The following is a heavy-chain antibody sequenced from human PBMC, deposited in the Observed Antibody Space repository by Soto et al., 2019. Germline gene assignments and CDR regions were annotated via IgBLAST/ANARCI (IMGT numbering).Heavy chain of an antibody. Sequence: EVQLVESGGVVVQPGGSLRLSCAASGFTFDDYTMHWVRQAPGKGLEWVSLISWDGGSTYYADSVKGRFTISRDNSKNSLYLQMNSLRTEDTALYYCAKDRRGYSYGPFDYWGQGTLVTVSS. D-gene: IGHD5-18*01. CDR2: ISWDGGST. V-gene: IGHV3-43*01. CDR1: GFTFDDYT. CDR3: AKDRRGYSYGPFDY. J-gene: IGHJ4*02.